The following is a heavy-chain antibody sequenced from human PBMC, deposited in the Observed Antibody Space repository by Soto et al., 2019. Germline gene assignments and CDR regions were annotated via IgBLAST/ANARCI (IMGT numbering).Heavy chain of an antibody. CDR1: GASFSSTSYY. V-gene: IGHV4-39*02. Sequence: QVLHQESGPGLVKPSETLSLTCTVSGASFSSTSYYWGWIRQPPGKGLEWIGNIRYSWNTYYNPSLKSRVAVSLDTSKNQLSLKLTFVTAADTAVYYRVREHSDYDRYYFDYWGQGTLVTVSS. CDR2: IRYSWNT. J-gene: IGHJ4*02. D-gene: IGHD4-4*01. CDR3: VREHSDYDRYYFDY.